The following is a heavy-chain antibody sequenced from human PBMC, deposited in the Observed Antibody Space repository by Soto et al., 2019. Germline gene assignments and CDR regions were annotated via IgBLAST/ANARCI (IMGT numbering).Heavy chain of an antibody. J-gene: IGHJ6*02. CDR1: GFTFSSYA. D-gene: IGHD4-17*01. Sequence: GGSLRLSCAASGFTFSSYAMHWVRQAPGKGLEWVAVISYDGSNKYYADSVKGRFTISRDNSKNTLYLQMNSLRAEDTAVYYCARGGLPWHNLRPQLPPAYYYGMDVWGQGTTVTVSS. V-gene: IGHV3-30-3*01. CDR2: ISYDGSNK. CDR3: ARGGLPWHNLRPQLPPAYYYGMDV.